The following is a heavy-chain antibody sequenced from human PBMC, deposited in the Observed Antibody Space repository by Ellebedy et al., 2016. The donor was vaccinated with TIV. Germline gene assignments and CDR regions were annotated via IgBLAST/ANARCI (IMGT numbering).Heavy chain of an antibody. CDR1: GGSISSSSYY. CDR2: IYYSGST. Sequence: SETLSLXXTVSGGSISSSSYYWGWIRQPPGKGLEWIGSIYYSGSTYYNPSLKSRVTISVDTSKNQFSLKLSSVTAADTAVYYCARGYCSSTSCYPHDAFDIWGQGTMVTVSS. V-gene: IGHV4-39*01. J-gene: IGHJ3*02. D-gene: IGHD2-2*01. CDR3: ARGYCSSTSCYPHDAFDI.